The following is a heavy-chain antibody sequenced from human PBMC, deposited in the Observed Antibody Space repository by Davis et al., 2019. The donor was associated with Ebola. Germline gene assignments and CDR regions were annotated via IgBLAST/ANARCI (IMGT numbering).Heavy chain of an antibody. CDR3: ARGARNPFDY. V-gene: IGHV4-59*01. CDR2: IYYSGST. D-gene: IGHD6-6*01. J-gene: IGHJ4*02. Sequence: SETLSLTCTVSGGSISSYYWSWIRQPPGKGLKWIGYIYYSGSTNYNPSLKSRVTISVDTSKNQFSLKLSSVTAADTAVYYCARGARNPFDYWGQGTLVTVSS. CDR1: GGSISSYY.